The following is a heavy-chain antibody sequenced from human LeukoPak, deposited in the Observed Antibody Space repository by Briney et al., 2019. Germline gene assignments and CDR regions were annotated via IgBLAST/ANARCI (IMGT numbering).Heavy chain of an antibody. CDR3: ARVDGSGPNAPHDF. Sequence: ASVKVSCKASRYPFTDYAMHWVRQAPGQRLERMGWIHVGNGNTEYSQKFQDRVTITRDTPATTTYMELSSLRSEDTAVYYCARVDGSGPNAPHDFWGQGSLVTVSS. CDR2: IHVGNGNT. V-gene: IGHV1-3*01. CDR1: RYPFTDYA. D-gene: IGHD3-10*01. J-gene: IGHJ4*02.